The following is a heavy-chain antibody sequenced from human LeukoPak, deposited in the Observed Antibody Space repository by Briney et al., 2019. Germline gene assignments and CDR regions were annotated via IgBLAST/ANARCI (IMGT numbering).Heavy chain of an antibody. CDR1: GGSISSDY. V-gene: IGHV4-34*01. CDR3: ARRGFDY. Sequence: SETLSLTCSVSGGSISSDYWSWIRQPPGKGLEWIGEINHSGSTNYNPSLKSRVTISVDTSKNQFSLKLSSVTAADTAVYYCARRGFDYWGQGTLVTVSS. J-gene: IGHJ4*02. CDR2: INHSGST.